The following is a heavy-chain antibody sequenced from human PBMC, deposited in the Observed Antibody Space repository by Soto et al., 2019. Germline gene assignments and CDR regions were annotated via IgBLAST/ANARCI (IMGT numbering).Heavy chain of an antibody. CDR3: ARDVAIYDILTGHPTLDY. Sequence: ASVKVSCKASGYTFTSYGISWVRQAPGQGLEWMGWISAYNGNTNCAQKLQGRVTMTTDTSTSTAYMELRSLRSDDTAVYYCARDVAIYDILTGHPTLDYWGQGTLVTVSS. J-gene: IGHJ4*02. CDR1: GYTFTSYG. V-gene: IGHV1-18*04. CDR2: ISAYNGNT. D-gene: IGHD3-9*01.